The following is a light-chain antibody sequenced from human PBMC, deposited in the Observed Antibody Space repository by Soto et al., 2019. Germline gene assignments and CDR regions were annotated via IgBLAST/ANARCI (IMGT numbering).Light chain of an antibody. CDR2: GTS. J-gene: IGKJ1*01. V-gene: IGKV3-15*01. CDR1: QSVNSN. CDR3: QQYNNWPRT. Sequence: EIVMTPSPATLSVSPVERATLSCRASQSVNSNLAWYQQKAGQAPRLLIYGTSTRATGIPARFSGSGSRTEFTLTISSLQFEDFAVYYCQQYNNWPRTFGQGTKVDIK.